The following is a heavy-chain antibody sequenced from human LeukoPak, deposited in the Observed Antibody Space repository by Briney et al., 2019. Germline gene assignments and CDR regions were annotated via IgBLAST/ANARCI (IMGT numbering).Heavy chain of an antibody. V-gene: IGHV4-38-2*01. CDR2: IYHSGST. J-gene: IGHJ4*02. D-gene: IGHD4-17*01. CDR1: GYSISIGYY. Sequence: SETLSLTCAVSGYSISIGYYWGWIRQPPGKGLEWIGSIYHSGSTYYNPSLKSRVTISVDTSKNQFSLKLSSVTAADTAVYYCAKITTVTLRPSYFDYWGQGTLVTVSS. CDR3: AKITTVTLRPSYFDY.